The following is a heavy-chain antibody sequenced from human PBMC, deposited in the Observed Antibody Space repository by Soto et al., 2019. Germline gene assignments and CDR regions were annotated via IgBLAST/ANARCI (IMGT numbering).Heavy chain of an antibody. CDR3: VRDHIWAFDF. D-gene: IGHD2-21*01. V-gene: IGHV3-48*02. CDR1: GFTFSSFA. J-gene: IGHJ3*01. CDR2: ISVTSGSI. Sequence: EVQLVESGGGLVQPGGSLRISCAASGFTFSSFALNWVRQAPGKGLEWISYISVTSGSIFYADSVKGRLTISRDDARNSLYLQMNTLRDEDTAVYFCVRDHIWAFDFWGRGTMVTVSS.